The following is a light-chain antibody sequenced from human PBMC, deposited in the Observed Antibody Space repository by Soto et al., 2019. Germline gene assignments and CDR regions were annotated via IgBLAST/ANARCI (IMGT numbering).Light chain of an antibody. CDR3: AAWDDSLSGFYV. CDR1: SSNIGSNT. CDR2: SSS. J-gene: IGLJ1*01. V-gene: IGLV1-44*01. Sequence: QSVLTQPPSASGTPGQKVTISCSGSSSNIGSNTVNWYQHLPGTAPRLLIYSSSQRPSGVPDRFSGSKSGTAASLAISGLRSEDEADYYCAAWDDSLSGFYVFGTGTKVTVL.